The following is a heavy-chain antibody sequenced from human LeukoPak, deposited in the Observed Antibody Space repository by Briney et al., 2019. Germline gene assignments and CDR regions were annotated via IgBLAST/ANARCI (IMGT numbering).Heavy chain of an antibody. V-gene: IGHV4-30-4*01. CDR3: AREGWYYDSSGYYTEYYFDY. D-gene: IGHD3-22*01. CDR1: GGSISSGDYY. Sequence: SETLSLTCTVSGGSISSGDYYWSWIRQPPGKGLEWIGYIYYSGSTYYNPSLKSRVTISVDTSKNQFSLKLSSVTAADTAVYYCAREGWYYDSSGYYTEYYFDYWGQGTLVTVSS. J-gene: IGHJ4*02. CDR2: IYYSGST.